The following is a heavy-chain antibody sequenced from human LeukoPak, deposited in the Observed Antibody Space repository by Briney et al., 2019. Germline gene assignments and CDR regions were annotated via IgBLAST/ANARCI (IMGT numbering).Heavy chain of an antibody. V-gene: IGHV4-59*01. CDR3: ASAGGGDACTSCPTYFDY. CDR2: IYYSGST. D-gene: IGHD2-2*01. Sequence: SSETLSLTCTVSGGSISSYYWSWIRQPPGKGLEWIGYIYYSGSTNYNPSLKSRVTISVDTSKNQFSLKLSSVTAADTAVYYCASAGGGDACTSCPTYFDYWGQGTLVTVSS. J-gene: IGHJ4*02. CDR1: GGSISSYY.